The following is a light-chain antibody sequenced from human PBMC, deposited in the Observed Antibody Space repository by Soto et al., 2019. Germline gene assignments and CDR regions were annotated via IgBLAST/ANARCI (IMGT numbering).Light chain of an antibody. V-gene: IGKV3-20*01. CDR2: GAS. CDR1: PSVSSSY. Sequence: IVLTQSPGTLPLSPGERATLSCRASPSVSSSYLAWYQQKPGQAPRLLIYGASSRATGIPYRFSGSGSGTDFTLTISRLEPEDFAVYYCQQYGSSPLTFGGGTKVDIK. CDR3: QQYGSSPLT. J-gene: IGKJ4*01.